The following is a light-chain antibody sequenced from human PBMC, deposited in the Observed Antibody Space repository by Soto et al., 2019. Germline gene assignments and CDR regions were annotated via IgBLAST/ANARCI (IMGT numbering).Light chain of an antibody. Sequence: EIVLTQSPGTLSLSPGERATLSCRASQSMSRSFLAWYQQKPGQAPRLLISGASNRATGIPDRFSGSGSGTDFTLTISRLEPEDFAVYYCQQYYNTGTFGQGTKVEIK. CDR2: GAS. CDR3: QQYYNTGT. V-gene: IGKV3-20*01. J-gene: IGKJ1*01. CDR1: QSMSRSF.